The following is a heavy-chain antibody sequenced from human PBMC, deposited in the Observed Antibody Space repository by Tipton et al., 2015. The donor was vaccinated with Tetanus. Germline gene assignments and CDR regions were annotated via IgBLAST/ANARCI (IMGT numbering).Heavy chain of an antibody. CDR1: GDSASGYY. J-gene: IGHJ1*01. V-gene: IGHV4-59*02. CDR3: AGVTAQRTELYSEH. D-gene: IGHD1-26*01. CDR2: VYYTGDT. Sequence: TLSLTCTVSGDSASGYYWSWIRQPPGKGLEWVGYVYYTGDTYYNPSLKSRVTISMDRSDNQISLKTSSVTAAETAVYYCAGVTAQRTELYSEHWGRGAQVGVPS.